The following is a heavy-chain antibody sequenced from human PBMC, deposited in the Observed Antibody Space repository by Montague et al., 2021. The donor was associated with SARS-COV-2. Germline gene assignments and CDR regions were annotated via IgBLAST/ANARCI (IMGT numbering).Heavy chain of an antibody. Sequence: SETLSLTCTVSGYSISSGYYWGWIRQPLGKGLEWIGSIYPSGSTXXNPXXXSRVTISVDTSKNQFSLKLSSVTAADTAVYYCARSQDCSTTSCHFDYWGQGTLVTVSS. V-gene: IGHV4-38-2*02. CDR2: IYPSGST. D-gene: IGHD2-2*01. CDR1: GYSISSGYY. J-gene: IGHJ4*02. CDR3: ARSQDCSTTSCHFDY.